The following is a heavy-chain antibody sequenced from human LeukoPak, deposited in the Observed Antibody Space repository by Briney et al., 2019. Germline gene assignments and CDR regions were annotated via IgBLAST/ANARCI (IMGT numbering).Heavy chain of an antibody. CDR2: IIPIFGMT. CDR3: ARDRGEGYYMDV. CDR1: GDIFRSNA. J-gene: IGHJ6*03. Sequence: ASVKVSCKVSGDIFRSNAVSWVRQGPRQGLEWMGGIIPIFGMTNYAQKFQGRITVTADKSTSTAYMELSSLRSEDTAVYYCARDRGEGYYMDVWGKGTTVTVSS. V-gene: IGHV1-69*17. D-gene: IGHD3-10*01.